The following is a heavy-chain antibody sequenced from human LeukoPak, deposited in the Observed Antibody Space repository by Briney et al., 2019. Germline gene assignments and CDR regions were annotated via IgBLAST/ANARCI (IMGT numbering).Heavy chain of an antibody. D-gene: IGHD3-3*01. J-gene: IGHJ4*02. Sequence: GESLKISCKGSGHSFTSYWIGWVRQMPGKGLEWMGIIYPGDSDTRYSPSFQGQVTISADKSISTAYLQWSSLKASDTAMYYCARQGFRRFGSPVYYFDYWGQGTLVTVSS. CDR1: GHSFTSYW. CDR3: ARQGFRRFGSPVYYFDY. V-gene: IGHV5-51*01. CDR2: IYPGDSDT.